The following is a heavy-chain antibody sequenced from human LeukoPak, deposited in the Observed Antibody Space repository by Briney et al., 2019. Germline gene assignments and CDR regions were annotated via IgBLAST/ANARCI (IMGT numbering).Heavy chain of an antibody. CDR3: AKDGGSGYYYFDY. CDR2: ISGSGGSA. V-gene: IGHV3-23*01. J-gene: IGHJ4*02. CDR1: GFTFSSYS. D-gene: IGHD3-22*01. Sequence: GGPLRLSCAASGFTFSSYSMNWVRQAPGKGLEWVSAISGSGGSAYYADSVKGRFTISRDNSKNTLYVQMNSLRAEDTAVYYCAKDGGSGYYYFDYWGQGTLVTVSS.